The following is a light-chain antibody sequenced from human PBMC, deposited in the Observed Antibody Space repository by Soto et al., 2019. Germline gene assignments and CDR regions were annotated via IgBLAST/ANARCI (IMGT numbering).Light chain of an antibody. Sequence: QSVLTQPASVSGSPGQSITISCTGTSSDVGGYSYVSWYQQHPGKAPKLMIYEVSNRPSGVSNRFSGSKSGNTASLTISGLQAEDEADYYCCSYTSTRGRVFGGGTQLTVL. CDR1: SSDVGGYSY. J-gene: IGLJ3*02. CDR3: CSYTSTRGRV. CDR2: EVS. V-gene: IGLV2-14*01.